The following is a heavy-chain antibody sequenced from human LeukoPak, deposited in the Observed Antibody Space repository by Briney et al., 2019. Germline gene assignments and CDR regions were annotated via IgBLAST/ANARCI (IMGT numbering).Heavy chain of an antibody. D-gene: IGHD3-10*01. Sequence: SETLSLTCAVYGGSFSGYYWSWIRQPPGKGLEWIGEINHSGSTNYNPSLKSRVTISVDTSKNQFSLKPSSVTAADTAVYYCARGSLWFGELFRHYYYYYGMDVWGQGTTVTVSS. J-gene: IGHJ6*02. CDR1: GGSFSGYY. V-gene: IGHV4-34*01. CDR2: INHSGST. CDR3: ARGSLWFGELFRHYYYYYGMDV.